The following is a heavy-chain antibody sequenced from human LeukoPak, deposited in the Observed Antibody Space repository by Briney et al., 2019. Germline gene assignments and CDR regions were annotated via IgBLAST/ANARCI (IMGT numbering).Heavy chain of an antibody. CDR2: ISGSGGST. Sequence: GGSLRLSCAASGFTFSSYAMSWVRQAPGKGLEWVSAISGSGGSTYYADSVKGRFTISRDNSKNTLYLQMNSLRAEDTAVYYCAKDLGRSVVTATLGDYWGQGTLVTVSS. J-gene: IGHJ4*02. CDR3: AKDLGRSVVTATLGDY. V-gene: IGHV3-23*01. CDR1: GFTFSSYA. D-gene: IGHD2-21*02.